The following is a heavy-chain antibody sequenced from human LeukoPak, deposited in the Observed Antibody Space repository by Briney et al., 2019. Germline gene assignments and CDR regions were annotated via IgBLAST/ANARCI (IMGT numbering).Heavy chain of an antibody. CDR1: GFTFSSYS. CDR2: IWYDGSNK. Sequence: PGGSLRLSCAASGFTFSSYSMNWVRQAPGEGLEWVAVIWYDGSNKYYADSVKGRFTISRDNSKNTLYLQMNSLRAEDTAVYYCARDFVDFWSGYPPYNWFDPWGQGTLVTVSS. CDR3: ARDFVDFWSGYPPYNWFDP. V-gene: IGHV3-33*08. J-gene: IGHJ5*02. D-gene: IGHD3-3*01.